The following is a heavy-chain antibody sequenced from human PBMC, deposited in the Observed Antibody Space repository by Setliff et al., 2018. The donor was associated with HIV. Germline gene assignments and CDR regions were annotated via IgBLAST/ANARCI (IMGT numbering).Heavy chain of an antibody. CDR3: TRDKGYAFDI. CDR2: IRSQDYGGTT. CDR1: GFAFGDFP. Sequence: GGSLRLSCTASGFAFGDFPMSWVRQAPGKGLEWVGSIRSQDYGGTTEYAASVKDRFTVSRDDSKSIAYLQINSLRTEDTAVYYCTRDKGYAFDIWGQGTMVTVSS. J-gene: IGHJ3*02. V-gene: IGHV3-49*04. D-gene: IGHD5-18*01.